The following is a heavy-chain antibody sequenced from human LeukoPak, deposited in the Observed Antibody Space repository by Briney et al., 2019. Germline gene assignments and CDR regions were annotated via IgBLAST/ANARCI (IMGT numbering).Heavy chain of an antibody. CDR2: ISSSGSTI. CDR3: ARDPVRNYDILTGYPDY. J-gene: IGHJ4*02. D-gene: IGHD3-9*01. V-gene: IGHV3-11*04. CDR1: GFTFSDYY. Sequence: GGSLRLSCAASGFTFSDYYMSWIRQAPGKGLEWVSYISSSGSTIYYADSVKGRFTISRDNAKNSLYLQMNSLRAEDTAVYYCARDPVRNYDILTGYPDYWGQGTLVTVSS.